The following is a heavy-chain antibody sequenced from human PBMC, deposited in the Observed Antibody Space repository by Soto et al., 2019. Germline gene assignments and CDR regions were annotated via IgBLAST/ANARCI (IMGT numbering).Heavy chain of an antibody. CDR3: ARMAGELSDYFDY. Sequence: PSETLSLTCTVSGGSISSGGYYWSWIRQHPGKGLEWIGYIYYSGSTYYNPSLKSRVTISVDTSKNQFSLKLSSVTAADTAVYYCARMAGELSDYFDYWGQGTLVTVSS. D-gene: IGHD3-16*02. J-gene: IGHJ4*02. V-gene: IGHV4-31*03. CDR1: GGSISSGGYY. CDR2: IYYSGST.